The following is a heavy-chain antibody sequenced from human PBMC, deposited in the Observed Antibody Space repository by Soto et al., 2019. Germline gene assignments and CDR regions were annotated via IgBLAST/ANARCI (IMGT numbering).Heavy chain of an antibody. J-gene: IGHJ4*02. CDR3: ARDLRGNYGY. CDR2: MYNTGST. D-gene: IGHD1-26*01. V-gene: IGHV4-4*08. Sequence: PSETLSLTCTVSGGSISRYYWSWIRQPPGKGLEWIGYMYNTGSTVYNPSFKSRVTISVDTSKNQFSLKLSSVTAADTAVYYCARDLRGNYGYWGQGTLVTVSS. CDR1: GGSISRYY.